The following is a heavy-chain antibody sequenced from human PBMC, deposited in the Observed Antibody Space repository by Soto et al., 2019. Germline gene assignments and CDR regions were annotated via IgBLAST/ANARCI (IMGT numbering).Heavy chain of an antibody. Sequence: QVQLVESGGGVVQPGRSLRLSCAASGFTFSSYAMHWVRQAPGKGLEWVAVISYDGSNKYYADSVKGRFTISRDNSKNTLYLQMNSLRAEDTAVYYCARDRRDSSGYCFDYWGQGTLVTVS. CDR1: GFTFSSYA. D-gene: IGHD3-22*01. CDR2: ISYDGSNK. J-gene: IGHJ4*02. V-gene: IGHV3-30-3*01. CDR3: ARDRRDSSGYCFDY.